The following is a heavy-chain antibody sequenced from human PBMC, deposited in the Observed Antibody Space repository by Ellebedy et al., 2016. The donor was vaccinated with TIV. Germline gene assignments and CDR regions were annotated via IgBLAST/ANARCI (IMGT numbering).Heavy chain of an antibody. CDR3: ARAPTFNWYFDL. CDR2: IWYDGSNK. D-gene: IGHD3-16*01. Sequence: GESLKISCAASGFTFSYYGMHWVRQAPGKGLEWVAVIWYDGSNKYYADSVKGRFTISRDTSENTLYLQMNSLKAEDTAFYYCARAPTFNWYFDLWGPGTLVTVSS. J-gene: IGHJ2*01. CDR1: GFTFSYYG. V-gene: IGHV3-33*01.